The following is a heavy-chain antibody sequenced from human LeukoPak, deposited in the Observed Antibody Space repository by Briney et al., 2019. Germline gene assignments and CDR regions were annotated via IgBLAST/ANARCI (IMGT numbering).Heavy chain of an antibody. CDR1: GFTFSSYA. J-gene: IGHJ4*02. D-gene: IGHD3-22*01. V-gene: IGHV3-23*01. CDR2: ISGSGGST. CDR3: AKASTPYYYDSSGYYYY. Sequence: GSLRLSCAASGFTFSSYAMSWVRQAPGKGLEWVSAISGSGGSTYYADSVKGRFTISRDNSKNTLYLQMNSLRAEDTAVYYCAKASTPYYYDSSGYYYYWGQGTLVTVSS.